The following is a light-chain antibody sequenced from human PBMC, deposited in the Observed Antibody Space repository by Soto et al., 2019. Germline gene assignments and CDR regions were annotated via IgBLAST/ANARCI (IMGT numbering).Light chain of an antibody. Sequence: QSVLTQTPSVSGAPGQKITMSCTGTSSNIGAGYDVHWYQQLPGAAPRLLIYDDNNRPSGVPDRFSASNSGTSASLAITGLKGEDEAVYYCQSYDTSLSGVIFGAGTQLTVL. V-gene: IGLV1-40*01. CDR2: DDN. CDR1: SSNIGAGYD. J-gene: IGLJ2*01. CDR3: QSYDTSLSGVI.